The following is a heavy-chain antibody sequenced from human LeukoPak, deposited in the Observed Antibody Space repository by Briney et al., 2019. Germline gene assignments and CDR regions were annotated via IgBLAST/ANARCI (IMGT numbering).Heavy chain of an antibody. J-gene: IGHJ4*02. CDR3: ARAGGYCGRISCPYYFDY. V-gene: IGHV1-46*01. D-gene: IGHD2-15*01. Sequence: VASVKVSCKAFGYTFTSNYMHWVRQAPGQGPEWMGVISPSGGSTTYAQKFQGRVTMTRNTSISTAYMELSSLRSEDTAVYYCARAGGYCGRISCPYYFDYWGQGSLVAVSS. CDR1: GYTFTSNY. CDR2: ISPSGGST.